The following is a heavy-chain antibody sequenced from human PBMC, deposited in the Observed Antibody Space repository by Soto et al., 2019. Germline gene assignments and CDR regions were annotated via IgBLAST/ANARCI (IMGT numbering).Heavy chain of an antibody. J-gene: IGHJ4*02. CDR2: ISGSGGST. D-gene: IGHD6-19*01. V-gene: IGHV3-23*01. CDR3: AKVEAVAGSGGYFDY. Sequence: EVQLLESGGGLVQPGGSLRLSCAASGFTFSSYAMSWVRQAPGKGLEWVSAISGSGGSTYYADSVKGRFTISRDNSKNTLYLQMNSLRAEDTAVYYWAKVEAVAGSGGYFDYWGQGTLVTVSS. CDR1: GFTFSSYA.